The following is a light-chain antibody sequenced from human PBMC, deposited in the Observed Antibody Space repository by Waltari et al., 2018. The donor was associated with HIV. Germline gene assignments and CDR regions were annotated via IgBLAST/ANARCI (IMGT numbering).Light chain of an antibody. CDR1: SSDVGGYTY. CDR2: EVS. CDR3: SSYTSSSTPV. Sequence: QSALTQPASVSGSPGQSITISCTGTSSDVGGYTYVSWYQQHPGKAPKLIIYEVSNRPSGVSDRFSGSKSGNTASLTISGLQAEDEADYYCSSYTSSSTPVFGTGTKVTVL. V-gene: IGLV2-14*01. J-gene: IGLJ1*01.